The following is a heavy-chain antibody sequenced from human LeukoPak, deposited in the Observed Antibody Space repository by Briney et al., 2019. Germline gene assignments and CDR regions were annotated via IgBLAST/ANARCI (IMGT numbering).Heavy chain of an antibody. J-gene: IGHJ4*02. CDR3: AKDTCSSTSCYLLDY. CDR2: ISGSGGST. CDR1: GFTFSSYA. Sequence: PGGSLRLSCAASGFTFSSYAMSWVRQAPGKGLEWVSAISGSGGSTYYADSVKGRFTISRDNSKNTLYLQMNSLRAEDTAVYYCAKDTCSSTSCYLLDYWGQGTLVTVSS. D-gene: IGHD2-2*01. V-gene: IGHV3-23*01.